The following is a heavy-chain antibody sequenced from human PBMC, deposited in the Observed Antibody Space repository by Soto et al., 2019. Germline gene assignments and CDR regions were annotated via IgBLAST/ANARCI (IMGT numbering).Heavy chain of an antibody. D-gene: IGHD3-22*01. V-gene: IGHV3-7*04. CDR3: AKEILPDSSGYYFWGGYFDY. CDR1: GFTFSTYW. Sequence: EVHLLESGGGLVQPGGSLRLSCAASGFTFSTYWMSWVRQAPGKGLEWVANIKQDGSEKYYVDSVKGRFTISRDNAKNSLYLQMNSLRAEDMAVYYCAKEILPDSSGYYFWGGYFDYWGQGTLVTVSS. J-gene: IGHJ4*02. CDR2: IKQDGSEK.